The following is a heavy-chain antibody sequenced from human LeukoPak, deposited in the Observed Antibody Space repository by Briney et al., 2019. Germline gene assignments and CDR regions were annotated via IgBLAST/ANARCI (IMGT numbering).Heavy chain of an antibody. V-gene: IGHV3-21*01. CDR2: ISSSSSYI. J-gene: IGHJ6*02. D-gene: IGHD3-16*01. CDR1: GFTFSSYS. CDR3: AREMITSEGMDV. Sequence: GGYLRLSCAASGFTFSSYSMNWVRQAPGKGLEWVSSISSSSSYIYYADSVKGRFTISRDNAKNSLYLQMNSLRAEDTAVYYCAREMITSEGMDVWGQGTTVTVSS.